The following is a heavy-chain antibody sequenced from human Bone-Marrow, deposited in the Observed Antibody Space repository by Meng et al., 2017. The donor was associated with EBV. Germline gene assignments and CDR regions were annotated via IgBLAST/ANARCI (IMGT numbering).Heavy chain of an antibody. CDR3: ARRYYDVTGYYYFDF. J-gene: IGHJ4*02. V-gene: IGHV1-3*01. D-gene: IGHD3-22*01. CDR2: IDVGNANT. CDR1: GYTFRSYA. Sequence: QVQLVQSWDGVKKPGASVKVSCKASGYTFRSYAIHWVRQAPGQSLEWMGWIDVGNANTKYSQKFQDRVTITRETFASTVYMELSRLTSEDTAVYYCARRYYDVTGYYYFDFWGQGTLVTVSS.